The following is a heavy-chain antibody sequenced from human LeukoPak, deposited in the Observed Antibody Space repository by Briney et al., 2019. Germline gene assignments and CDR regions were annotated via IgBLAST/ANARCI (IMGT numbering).Heavy chain of an antibody. J-gene: IGHJ6*03. Sequence: SETLSLTCTVSGGSISSSSYYWGWIRQPPGKGLEWIGSIYHSGSTYYNPSLKSRVTISVDTSKNQFSLKLSSVTAADTAVYYCARQAGHSGGWEFFYYYYYMDVWGKGTTVTISS. CDR1: GGSISSSSYY. CDR2: IYHSGST. V-gene: IGHV4-39*01. CDR3: ARQAGHSGGWEFFYYYYYMDV. D-gene: IGHD6-19*01.